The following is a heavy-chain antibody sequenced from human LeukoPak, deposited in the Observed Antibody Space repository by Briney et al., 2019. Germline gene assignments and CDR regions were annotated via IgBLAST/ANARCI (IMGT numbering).Heavy chain of an antibody. Sequence: GGSLRLSCAASGFTFSNTYSMNWVRQAPGKGLEWVAHISLTTTTVSYADSVKGRLTMSRDNAKKSLSLQMNSLRAEDTAVYYCARDGDWAFDYWGQGTLVTVSS. J-gene: IGHJ4*02. D-gene: IGHD2-21*02. V-gene: IGHV3-48*01. CDR2: ISLTTTTV. CDR1: GFTFSNTYS. CDR3: ARDGDWAFDY.